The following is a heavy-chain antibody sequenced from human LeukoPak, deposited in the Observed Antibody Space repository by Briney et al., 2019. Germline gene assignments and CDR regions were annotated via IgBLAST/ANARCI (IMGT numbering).Heavy chain of an antibody. D-gene: IGHD3-9*01. CDR2: ISGSGGST. Sequence: GGSLRLSCAASGFTFSSYAMSWVRQAPGKGLEWVSAISGSGGSTYYTDSVKGRFTISRDNSKNTLYLQMNSLRAEDTAVYYCAKEADDWLLTPGFGAFDIWGQGTMVTVSS. V-gene: IGHV3-23*01. CDR3: AKEADDWLLTPGFGAFDI. CDR1: GFTFSSYA. J-gene: IGHJ3*02.